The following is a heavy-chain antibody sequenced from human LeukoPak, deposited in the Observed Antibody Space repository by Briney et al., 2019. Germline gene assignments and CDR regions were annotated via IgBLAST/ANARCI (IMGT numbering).Heavy chain of an antibody. Sequence: PGGSLRLSCTASGFTFASHSMTWVRQAPGKGLEWVSAITTSGDNTYYAESVRGRFTIPRDNSKNTLSLQMNSLRVEDTAVYYCARDLPGLVWFGNWGQGSLVTVSS. CDR2: ITTSGDNT. J-gene: IGHJ4*02. CDR3: ARDLPGLVWFGN. V-gene: IGHV3-23*01. CDR1: GFTFASHS. D-gene: IGHD3-10*01.